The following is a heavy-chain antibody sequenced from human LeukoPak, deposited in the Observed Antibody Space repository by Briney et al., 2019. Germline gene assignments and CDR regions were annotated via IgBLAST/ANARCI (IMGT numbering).Heavy chain of an antibody. CDR1: GYSFTSYW. D-gene: IGHD6-6*01. V-gene: IGHV5-51*01. J-gene: IGHJ4*02. Sequence: GESLKISCKGSGYSFTSYWTGWVRQMPGKGLEWMGIIYPGDSDTRYSPSFQGQVTISADKSISTAYLQWSSLKASDTAMYYCARSRYSSSSSIDYWGQGTLVTVSS. CDR3: ARSRYSSSSSIDY. CDR2: IYPGDSDT.